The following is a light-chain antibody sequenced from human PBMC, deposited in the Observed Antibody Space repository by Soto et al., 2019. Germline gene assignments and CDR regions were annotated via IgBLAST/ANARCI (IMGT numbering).Light chain of an antibody. CDR2: KAS. V-gene: IGKV1-5*03. CDR3: QQYNRLYT. CDR1: EIVGRW. J-gene: IGKJ2*01. Sequence: DIQMTQYPSTLAASVVDGDTITCRAVEIVGRWLAWYQQKPGKAPKLLIYKASTLENGVPSRFSGCGAGTEFTLCIGILEPDESATYYFQQYNRLYTFGQGTKLEIK.